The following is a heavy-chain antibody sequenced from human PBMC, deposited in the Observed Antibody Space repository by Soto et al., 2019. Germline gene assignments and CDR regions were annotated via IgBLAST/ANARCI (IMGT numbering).Heavy chain of an antibody. J-gene: IGHJ4*02. CDR2: MYYSGST. CDR3: AMYYDSSGYTQYYFDY. CDR1: GGSISSGGYY. D-gene: IGHD3-22*01. V-gene: IGHV4-31*03. Sequence: QVQLQESGPGLVTPSQTLSLTCTVSGGSISSGGYYWSWILQHPGKGPEWIGYMYYSGSTYYNPGLQSRVTISVDTSKSQFSLKLSSVRAADTAVYYCAMYYDSSGYTQYYFDYWGQGTLVTVSS.